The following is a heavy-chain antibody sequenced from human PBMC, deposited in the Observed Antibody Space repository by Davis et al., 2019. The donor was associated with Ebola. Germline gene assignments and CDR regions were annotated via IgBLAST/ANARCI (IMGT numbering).Heavy chain of an antibody. D-gene: IGHD1-26*01. J-gene: IGHJ4*02. CDR2: IYYSGST. Sequence: MPGGSLRLSCTVSGGSINTYYWSWIRQPPGKGLEWIGYIYYSGSTNYNPSLKSRVTISVDTSKNQFSLKLSSVTAADTAVYYCARSSNGALFDYWGQGNLVTVSS. CDR1: GGSINTYY. CDR3: ARSSNGALFDY. V-gene: IGHV4-59*01.